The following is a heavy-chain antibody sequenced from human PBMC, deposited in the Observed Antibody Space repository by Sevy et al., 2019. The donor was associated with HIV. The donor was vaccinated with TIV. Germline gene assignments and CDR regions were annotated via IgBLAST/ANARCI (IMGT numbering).Heavy chain of an antibody. J-gene: IGHJ6*03. CDR3: ARSEYSSLYYYYYYYMDV. V-gene: IGHV1-69*06. CDR2: IIPIFGTA. D-gene: IGHD6-6*01. CDR1: GGTFSSYA. Sequence: ASVKVSYKASGGTFSSYAISWVRQAPGQGLEWMGGIIPIFGTANYAQKFQGRVTITADKSTSTAYMELSSLRSEDTAVYYCARSEYSSLYYYYYYYMDVWGKGTTVTVSS.